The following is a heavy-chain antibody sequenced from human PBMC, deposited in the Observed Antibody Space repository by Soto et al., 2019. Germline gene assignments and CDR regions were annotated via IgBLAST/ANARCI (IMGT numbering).Heavy chain of an antibody. D-gene: IGHD3-3*02. J-gene: IGHJ4*02. CDR2: THYSGNT. Sequence: SETLSLTCTVSGGSISSYYWDWIRQPPGRGLEWIGYTHYSGNTNYHPSLKGRVTISLDTPRNQFSLNLSAVTAADTAVYYCARHTWTIRAGFDYWGQGALVTVSS. CDR3: ARHTWTIRAGFDY. CDR1: GGSISSYY. V-gene: IGHV4-59*12.